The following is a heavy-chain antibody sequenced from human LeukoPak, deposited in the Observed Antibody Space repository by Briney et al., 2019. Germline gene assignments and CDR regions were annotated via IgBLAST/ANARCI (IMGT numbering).Heavy chain of an antibody. CDR3: ATEADCSGTSCLALDH. Sequence: PGRSLRLSCAASGFTFSSYGMHWVRQAPGKGLEWVARISYDVIETNYADSVEGRFSISRDTSKNTVYLQMNSLRTEDTAVYYCATEADCSGTSCLALDHWGQGTLVIVSS. J-gene: IGHJ4*02. D-gene: IGHD2-2*01. CDR2: ISYDVIET. V-gene: IGHV3-30*03. CDR1: GFTFSSYG.